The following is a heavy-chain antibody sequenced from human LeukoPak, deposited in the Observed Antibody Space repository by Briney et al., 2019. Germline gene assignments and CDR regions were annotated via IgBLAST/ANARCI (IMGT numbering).Heavy chain of an antibody. CDR2: ISWNSGSI. CDR3: AKDIRADYGDYVGEEDDAFDI. J-gene: IGHJ3*02. V-gene: IGHV3-9*01. D-gene: IGHD4-17*01. CDR1: GGSISSYY. Sequence: LSLTCTVSGGSISSYYWSWIRQPPGKGLEWVSGISWNSGSIGYADSVKGRFTISRDNAKNSLYLQMNSLRAEDTALYYCAKDIRADYGDYVGEEDDAFDIWGQGTMVTVSS.